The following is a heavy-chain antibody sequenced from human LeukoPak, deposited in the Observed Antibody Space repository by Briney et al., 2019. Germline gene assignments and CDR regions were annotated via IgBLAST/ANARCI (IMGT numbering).Heavy chain of an antibody. CDR2: ISAYNGNT. J-gene: IGHJ6*03. D-gene: IGHD3-16*01. CDR3: AREDGGTHLGHLYYYMDV. V-gene: IGHV1-18*01. CDR1: GYTFTSYG. Sequence: ASVKVSCKASGYTFTSYGISWVRQAPGQGLEWMGWISAYNGNTNYAQKLQGRVTMTTDTSTSTAYMELRSLRSDDTAVYYCAREDGGTHLGHLYYYMDVWGKGTTVTVSS.